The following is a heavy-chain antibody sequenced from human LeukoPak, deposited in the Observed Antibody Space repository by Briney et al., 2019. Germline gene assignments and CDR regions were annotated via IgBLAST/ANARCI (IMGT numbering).Heavy chain of an antibody. Sequence: GGSLRLSCAASGFTVSSNYMSWVRQAPGKGLEWVSVIYSGGSTYYADSVKGRFTISRDNSKNTLYLQMNSLRAEDTAVYYCGGGGYYYGSGSYQNDAFDIWGQGTMVTVSS. CDR2: IYSGGST. V-gene: IGHV3-53*01. CDR3: GGGGYYYGSGSYQNDAFDI. CDR1: GFTVSSNY. D-gene: IGHD3-10*01. J-gene: IGHJ3*02.